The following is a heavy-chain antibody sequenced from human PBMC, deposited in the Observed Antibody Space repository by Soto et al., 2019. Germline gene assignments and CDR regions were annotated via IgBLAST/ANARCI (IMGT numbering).Heavy chain of an antibody. D-gene: IGHD3-16*01. CDR3: AKDRRLITPGPYYYFGMDV. J-gene: IGHJ6*02. Sequence: GGSLRLSCAASGFSFSSYGMHWVRQLPGKGLEWVTVISYDGSNKHYADSVQGRFTISRDNSKNTLYLQMNSLRAEDTAVYYCAKDRRLITPGPYYYFGMDVWGQGTTVTVS. CDR2: ISYDGSNK. CDR1: GFSFSSYG. V-gene: IGHV3-30*18.